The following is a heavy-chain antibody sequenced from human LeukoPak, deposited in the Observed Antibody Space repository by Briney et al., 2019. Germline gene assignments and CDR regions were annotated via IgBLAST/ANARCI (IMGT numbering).Heavy chain of an antibody. CDR2: IYTSGST. V-gene: IGHV4-61*02. CDR3: AREGYYGSGSA. Sequence: SQTLSLTCTVSGGSISSGSYYWSWIRQPAGKGLEWIGRIYTSGSTNYNPSLKSRVTISVDTSKNQFSLKLSSVTAADTAVYYCAREGYYGSGSAWGQGTLVTVSS. CDR1: GGSISSGSYY. J-gene: IGHJ5*02. D-gene: IGHD3-10*01.